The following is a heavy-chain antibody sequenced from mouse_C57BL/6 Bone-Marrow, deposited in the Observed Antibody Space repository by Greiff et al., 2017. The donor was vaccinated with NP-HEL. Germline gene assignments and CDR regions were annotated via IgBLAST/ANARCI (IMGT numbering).Heavy chain of an antibody. CDR3: ARWDYYGSSPFAY. Sequence: DVQLQESVAELVRPGASVKLSCTASGFNIKNTYMHWVKQRPEQGLEWIGRIDPANGNTKYAPKFPGKATITADTSSNTAYLQLSSLTSEDTAIYYCARWDYYGSSPFAYWGQGTLVTVSA. CDR1: GFNIKNTY. CDR2: IDPANGNT. D-gene: IGHD1-1*01. V-gene: IGHV14-3*01. J-gene: IGHJ3*01.